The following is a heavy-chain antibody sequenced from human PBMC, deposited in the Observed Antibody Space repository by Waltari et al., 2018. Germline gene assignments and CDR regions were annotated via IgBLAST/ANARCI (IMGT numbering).Heavy chain of an antibody. J-gene: IGHJ3*02. CDR1: GGTFRSYA. CDR2: IIPIFGTA. Sequence: QVQLVQSGAEVKKPGSSVKVSCKASGGTFRSYALSRVRQAPGPGLEWMGGIIPIFGTANYAQKFQGRVTITTDESTSTAYMELSSLRSEDTAVYYCARANYYDSSAISQGAFDIWGQGTMVTVSS. D-gene: IGHD3-22*01. CDR3: ARANYYDSSAISQGAFDI. V-gene: IGHV1-69*05.